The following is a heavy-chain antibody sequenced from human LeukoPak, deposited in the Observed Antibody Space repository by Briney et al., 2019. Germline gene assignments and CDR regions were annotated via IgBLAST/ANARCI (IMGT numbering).Heavy chain of an antibody. J-gene: IGHJ4*02. Sequence: GGCVRLSCAASGFTFSLYSMNWVSQAPGKGLEWLSSITSSSNYIYSADSVKGRFTISRDNVQNSLYLQMNSLRAEDTAMYYCARDRGYFDNWGQGTLVTVSS. CDR2: ITSSSNYI. V-gene: IGHV3-21*01. CDR1: GFTFSLYS. CDR3: ARDRGYFDN.